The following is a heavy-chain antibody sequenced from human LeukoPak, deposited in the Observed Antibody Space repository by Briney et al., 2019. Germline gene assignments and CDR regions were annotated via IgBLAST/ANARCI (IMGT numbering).Heavy chain of an antibody. CDR2: ISWNSGSI. CDR3: AKDLSPAGSGMDV. J-gene: IGHJ6*02. V-gene: IGHV3-9*01. Sequence: GRSLRLSCAASGFTFDDYAMHWVRQAPGKGLEWVSGISWNSGSIGYADSVKGRFTISRDNAKNSLYLQMNSLRAEDTALYYCAKDLSPAGSGMDVWGQGTTVTVSS. D-gene: IGHD1-26*01. CDR1: GFTFDDYA.